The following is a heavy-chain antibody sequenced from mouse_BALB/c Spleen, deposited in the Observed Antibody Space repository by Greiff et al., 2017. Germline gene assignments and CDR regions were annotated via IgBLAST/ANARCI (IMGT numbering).Heavy chain of an antibody. D-gene: IGHD4-1*01. Sequence: VLLVESGAELVKPGASVKLSCKASGYTFTSYYMYWVKQRPGQGLEWIGEINPSNGGTNFNEKFKSKATLTVDKSSSTAYMQLSSLTSEDSAVYYDTRRGNWVYFDYWGQGTTLTVSS. CDR3: TRRGNWVYFDY. J-gene: IGHJ2*01. V-gene: IGHV1S81*02. CDR1: GYTFTSYY. CDR2: INPSNGGT.